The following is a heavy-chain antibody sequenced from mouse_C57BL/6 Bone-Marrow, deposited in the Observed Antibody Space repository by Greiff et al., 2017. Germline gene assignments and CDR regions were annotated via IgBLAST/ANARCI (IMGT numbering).Heavy chain of an antibody. D-gene: IGHD1-3*01. CDR1: GFTFSSYA. CDR2: ISDGGSYT. J-gene: IGHJ4*01. Sequence: EVQLQESGGGLVKPGGSLKLSCAASGFTFSSYAMSWVRQTPEKRLEWVATISDGGSYTYYPDNVQGRFTISRDNAKNNLYLQMSHLKSEDTAMYYCARDDESFLYYAMDYWGQGTSVTVSS. CDR3: ARDDESFLYYAMDY. V-gene: IGHV5-4*01.